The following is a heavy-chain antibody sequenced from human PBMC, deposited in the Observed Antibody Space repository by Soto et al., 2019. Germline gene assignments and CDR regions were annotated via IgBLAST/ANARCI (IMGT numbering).Heavy chain of an antibody. CDR2: ISGSGGST. CDR3: AKVGKNIYSGYDY. V-gene: IGHV3-23*04. D-gene: IGHD5-12*01. J-gene: IGHJ4*02. CDR1: GFTVSSNY. Sequence: VQLVESGGGLIQPGGSLRLSCAASGFTVSSNYMSWVRQAPGKGLEWVSAISGSGGSTYYADSVKGRFTISRDNSKNTLYLQMNSLRAEDTAVYYCAKVGKNIYSGYDYWGQGTLVTVSS.